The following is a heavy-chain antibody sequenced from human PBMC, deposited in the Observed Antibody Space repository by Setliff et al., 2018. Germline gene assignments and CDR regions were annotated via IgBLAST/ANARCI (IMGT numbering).Heavy chain of an antibody. V-gene: IGHV4-34*01. J-gene: IGHJ6*03. CDR2: INHSGST. CDR3: ARKRFYYYYYYMDV. Sequence: SETLSLTCAVYGGSLSGYYWSWIRQPPGKALEWIGEINHSGSTNYNPSLKSRVTISVDTSKNQFSLKLSSVTAADTAVYYCARKRFYYYYYYMDVWGKGTTVTVSS. CDR1: GGSLSGYY.